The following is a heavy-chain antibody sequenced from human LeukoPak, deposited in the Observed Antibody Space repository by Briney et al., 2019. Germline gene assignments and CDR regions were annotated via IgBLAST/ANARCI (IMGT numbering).Heavy chain of an antibody. Sequence: ASVKVSCKASGYTFTSYYMHWVRQAPGQGLEWMGIINPSGGSTSYAQKFQGRVTMTRDMSTSTDYMELSSLRSEDTAVYYCARDNSVEDSAWWFDPWGQGTLVTVSS. CDR1: GYTFTSYY. D-gene: IGHD1-26*01. J-gene: IGHJ5*02. CDR2: INPSGGST. CDR3: ARDNSVEDSAWWFDP. V-gene: IGHV1-46*01.